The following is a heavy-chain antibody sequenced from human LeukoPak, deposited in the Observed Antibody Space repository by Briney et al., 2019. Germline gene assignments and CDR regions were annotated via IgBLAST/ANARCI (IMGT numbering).Heavy chain of an antibody. D-gene: IGHD3-9*01. J-gene: IGHJ5*02. CDR3: AGGLYDILTGNWFDP. CDR2: ISSSSSYI. Sequence: GGSLRLSCAASGFTFSSYSMNWVRQAPGKGLEWVSSISSSSSYIYYADSVKGRFTISRDNAKNSLYLQMNSLRAEDTAVYYCAGGLYDILTGNWFDPWGQGTLVTVSS. CDR1: GFTFSSYS. V-gene: IGHV3-21*04.